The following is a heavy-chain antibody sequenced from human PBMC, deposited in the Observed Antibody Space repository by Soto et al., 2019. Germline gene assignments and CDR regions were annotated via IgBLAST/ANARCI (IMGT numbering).Heavy chain of an antibody. CDR3: ARGSGQWLVRTKPIDY. CDR2: INHSGST. J-gene: IGHJ4*02. D-gene: IGHD6-19*01. Sequence: QVQLQQWGAGLFKPSETLSLTCAVYGGSFSGYYWSWIRQPPGKGLEWIGEINHSGSTNYNPSLKSRVTISVDTSKNQFSLKLSSVTAADTAVYDCARGSGQWLVRTKPIDYWGQGTLVTVSS. V-gene: IGHV4-34*01. CDR1: GGSFSGYY.